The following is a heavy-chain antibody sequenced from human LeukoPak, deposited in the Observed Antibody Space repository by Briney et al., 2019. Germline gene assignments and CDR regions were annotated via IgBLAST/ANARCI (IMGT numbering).Heavy chain of an antibody. Sequence: PGGSLRLSCAASGFTFSSYAMTWVRQAPGKGLEWVSAVSGSGGGTYYADSVKGRFTISRDNSKNTLYLQMNSLRAEDTAVYYCAKAEAAVADKSNWFDPWGQGTLVTVSS. D-gene: IGHD6-19*01. V-gene: IGHV3-23*01. J-gene: IGHJ5*02. CDR1: GFTFSSYA. CDR2: VSGSGGGT. CDR3: AKAEAAVADKSNWFDP.